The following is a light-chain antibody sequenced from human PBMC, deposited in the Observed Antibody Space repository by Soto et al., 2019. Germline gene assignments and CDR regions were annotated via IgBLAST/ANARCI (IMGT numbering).Light chain of an antibody. J-gene: IGKJ1*01. CDR1: QSISYW. CDR2: ETS. Sequence: DIQMTQSPSTLSASVGDRVTITCLASQSISYWLAWYQQRPGKAPRLLIYETSSLESGVPSRFGGSGSGTEFTLTISSLQPDDFAIYYCQQYNSYSWTFGQGTKVDIK. CDR3: QQYNSYSWT. V-gene: IGKV1-5*03.